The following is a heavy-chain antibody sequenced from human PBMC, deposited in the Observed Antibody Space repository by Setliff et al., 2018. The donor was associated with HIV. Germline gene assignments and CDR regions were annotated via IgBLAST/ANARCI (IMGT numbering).Heavy chain of an antibody. CDR3: ARAGASSGWYGWYFDY. V-gene: IGHV1-69*13. D-gene: IGHD6-19*01. CDR1: GGTFSSYA. J-gene: IGHJ4*02. CDR2: IIPIFGTA. Sequence: SVKVSCKASGGTFSSYAISRVRQAPGQGLEWMGGIIPIFGTANYAQKFQGRVTITADESTSTAYMELSSLRSEDTAVYYCARAGASSGWYGWYFDYWGQGTLVTVSS.